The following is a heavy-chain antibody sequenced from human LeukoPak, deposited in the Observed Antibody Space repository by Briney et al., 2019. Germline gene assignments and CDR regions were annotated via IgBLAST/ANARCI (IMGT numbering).Heavy chain of an antibody. CDR2: IYYSGST. Sequence: PSETLSLTCTVSGGSICSSRYYWGWSRQPPGTGLEWIGSIYYSGSTYYNPSLKSRVTISVDTSKNQFSLKLSSVTAADTAVYYCARDAIMITFGGVISFRGLDYWGQGTLVTVSS. CDR3: ARDAIMITFGGVISFRGLDY. J-gene: IGHJ4*02. V-gene: IGHV4-39*07. D-gene: IGHD3-16*01. CDR1: GGSICSSRYY.